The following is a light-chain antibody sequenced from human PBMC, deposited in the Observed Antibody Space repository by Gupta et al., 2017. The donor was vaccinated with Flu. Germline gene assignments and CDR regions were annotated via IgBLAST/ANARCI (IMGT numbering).Light chain of an antibody. CDR3: QQSYTNLS. CDR2: SAS. J-gene: IGKJ4*01. V-gene: IGKV1-39*01. CDR1: QTVNNN. Sequence: VGDSVTLTCRAGQTVNNNLNWYRQRPGKAPEILIYSASVLNWEVPSRFSGSGSGTDFALVISGLRPEDSATYYCQQSYTNLSFGGGTKVEIK.